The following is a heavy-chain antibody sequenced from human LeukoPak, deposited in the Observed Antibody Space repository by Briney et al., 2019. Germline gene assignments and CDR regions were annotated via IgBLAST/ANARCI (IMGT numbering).Heavy chain of an antibody. D-gene: IGHD6-13*01. Sequence: SETLSLTCTVSGGSISSYYWSWIRQPPGKGLEGIGYIYYSGSTKYNPALKSRVTISVDTSKNQFSLKLSSVTAADTAVYYCARGREYSSSWYALGYWGQGTLVTVSS. CDR1: GGSISSYY. V-gene: IGHV4-59*01. J-gene: IGHJ4*02. CDR2: IYYSGST. CDR3: ARGREYSSSWYALGY.